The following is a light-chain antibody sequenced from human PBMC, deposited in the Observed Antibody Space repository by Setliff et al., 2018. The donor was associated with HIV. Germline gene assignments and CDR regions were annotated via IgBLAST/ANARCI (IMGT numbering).Light chain of an antibody. J-gene: IGLJ2*01. Sequence: QAVLAQPASVSGSPGQSITISCTGTSSDVGGYNYVSWYQQHPGKAPKLMIYDVSKRPSGVSNRFSGSKSGNTASLTISGLQAEDEADYYCTSSPTIRTVVFGGGTKVTVL. V-gene: IGLV2-14*01. CDR3: TSSPTIRTVV. CDR2: DVS. CDR1: SSDVGGYNY.